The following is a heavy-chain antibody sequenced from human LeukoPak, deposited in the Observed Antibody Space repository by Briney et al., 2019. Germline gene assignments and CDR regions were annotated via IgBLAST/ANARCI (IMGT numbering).Heavy chain of an antibody. J-gene: IGHJ5*02. CDR3: AKDLMISS. Sequence: GGSLRLSCAASGFTFTSYSMNWVRQAPGKGLEWVSTISGGGGSTYYADSVKGRFTISRDNSKNTLYLQMNSLRAEDTAVYYCAKDLMISSWGQGTLVTVSS. CDR1: GFTFTSYS. D-gene: IGHD3-22*01. CDR2: ISGGGGST. V-gene: IGHV3-23*01.